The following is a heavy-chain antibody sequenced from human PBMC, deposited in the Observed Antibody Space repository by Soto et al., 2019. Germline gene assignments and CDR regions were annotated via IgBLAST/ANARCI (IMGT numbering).Heavy chain of an antibody. V-gene: IGHV3-53*01. Sequence: EVQLVESGGGLIQPGGSLRLSCAASGFTVSSNYMSWVRQAPGKGLEWVSVIYSGGSTYYADSVKGRFTISRDNSKNTLYLQMNSRRAEDTAVYYCARSLISSSHAEYFQHWGQGTLVTVSS. J-gene: IGHJ1*01. CDR2: IYSGGST. CDR3: ARSLISSSHAEYFQH. D-gene: IGHD6-6*01. CDR1: GFTVSSNY.